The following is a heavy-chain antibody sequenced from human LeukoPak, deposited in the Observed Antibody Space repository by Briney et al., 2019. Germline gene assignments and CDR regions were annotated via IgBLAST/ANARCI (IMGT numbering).Heavy chain of an antibody. Sequence: GGSLRLSCAASGFTFSSYGMHWVRQAPGKGLEWVAVIWYDGSNKYYADSVKGRFTISRDNAKNSLYLQMNSLRAEDTAVYYCARDISMVRGVITTNHFDYWGQGTPVTVSS. J-gene: IGHJ4*02. CDR3: ARDISMVRGVITTNHFDY. CDR2: IWYDGSNK. CDR1: GFTFSSYG. V-gene: IGHV3-33*01. D-gene: IGHD3-10*01.